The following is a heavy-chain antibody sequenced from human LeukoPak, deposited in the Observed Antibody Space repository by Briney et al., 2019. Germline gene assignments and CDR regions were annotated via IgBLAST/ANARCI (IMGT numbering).Heavy chain of an antibody. CDR2: ISSSGGNT. V-gene: IGHV3-23*01. D-gene: IGHD4-17*01. Sequence: GGSLRLSRAASGFTFWNYAITWVRQAPGKGLEWVSHISSSGGNTYYADSVKGRFTISRDNSNNTLYLQMNSLRGEDTAVYYCAKVKYDYGDPVGWFDPWGRGTLVTVSS. CDR3: AKVKYDYGDPVGWFDP. CDR1: GFTFWNYA. J-gene: IGHJ5*02.